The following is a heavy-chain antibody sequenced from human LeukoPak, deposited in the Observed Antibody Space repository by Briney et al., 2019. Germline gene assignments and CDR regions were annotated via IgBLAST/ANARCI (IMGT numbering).Heavy chain of an antibody. J-gene: IGHJ4*02. V-gene: IGHV3-33*01. D-gene: IGHD6-13*01. Sequence: GGSLRLSCAASGFPFSSYGIHWVRQAPGKGLEWVAVIWYDGSAKYYADSVKGRFTISRDNSKNTLYLQMNSLRAEDTAVYFCARSQSSSLIDYWGLGTLVTVSS. CDR2: IWYDGSAK. CDR3: ARSQSSSLIDY. CDR1: GFPFSSYG.